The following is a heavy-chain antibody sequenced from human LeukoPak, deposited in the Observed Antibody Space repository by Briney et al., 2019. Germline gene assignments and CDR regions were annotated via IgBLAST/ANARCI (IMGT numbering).Heavy chain of an antibody. CDR3: ARDVFFEAYYHGSGAPNWFDP. J-gene: IGHJ5*02. CDR1: GYTFTSYG. CDR2: ISAYNGNT. V-gene: IGHV1-18*01. Sequence: ASVKVSCKASGYTFTSYGISWVRQAPGQGLEWMGWISAYNGNTNYAQKLQGRVTMTTDTSTSTAYMELRSLRSDDTAVYYCARDVFFEAYYHGSGAPNWFDPWGQGTLVTVSS. D-gene: IGHD3-10*01.